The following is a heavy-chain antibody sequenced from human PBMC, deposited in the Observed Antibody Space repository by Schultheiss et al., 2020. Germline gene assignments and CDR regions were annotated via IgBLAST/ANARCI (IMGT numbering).Heavy chain of an antibody. V-gene: IGHV4-34*01. CDR2: INHSGST. CDR3: ARGYYYDTTGYYYFDS. J-gene: IGHJ4*02. D-gene: IGHD3-16*01. CDR1: GGSFSGYY. Sequence: SETLSLTCAVYGGSFSGYYWSWIRQPPGKGLEWIGEINHSGSTNYNPSLKSRNNMSMDTSKNQFSLRLRSVTAADTAMYYCARGYYYDTTGYYYFDSWGQGTLVTVSS.